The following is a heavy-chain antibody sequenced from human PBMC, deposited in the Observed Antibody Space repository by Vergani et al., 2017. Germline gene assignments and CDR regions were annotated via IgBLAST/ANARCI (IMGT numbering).Heavy chain of an antibody. V-gene: IGHV4-59*01. CDR1: GGSISSYY. J-gene: IGHJ4*02. CDR2: IYYSGST. D-gene: IGHD1-26*01. Sequence: QVQLQESGPGLVQPSETLSLTCTVSGGSISSYYWSWIRQPPGKGLEWIGYIYYSGSTKYNPSLKSRVTISVDTSKNQFSLKLSSVTAADTAVYYCAREANSGSXFDYWGQGTLVTVSS. CDR3: AREANSGSXFDY.